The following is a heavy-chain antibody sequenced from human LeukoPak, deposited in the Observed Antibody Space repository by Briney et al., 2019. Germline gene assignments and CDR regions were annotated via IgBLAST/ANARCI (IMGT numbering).Heavy chain of an antibody. J-gene: IGHJ4*02. CDR2: ISYDGGNK. CDR1: GFTFDDYG. CDR3: AKDGSVAARLFDY. D-gene: IGHD6-6*01. V-gene: IGHV3-30*18. Sequence: GGSLRLSCAASGFTFDDYGMHWVRQAPGKGLEWVAVISYDGGNKYYADSVKGRFTISRDNSKNTLYLQMNSLRAEDTAVYYCAKDGSVAARLFDYWGQGTLVTVSS.